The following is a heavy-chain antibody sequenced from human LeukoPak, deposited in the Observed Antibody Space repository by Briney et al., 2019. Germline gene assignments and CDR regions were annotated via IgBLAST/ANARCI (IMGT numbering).Heavy chain of an antibody. V-gene: IGHV3-9*01. Sequence: GGSLRLSCAASGFTFDDYAMHWVRHAPGKGLEGVSGISWSSGSIVYADSVKGRFTISRDNAKNSLYLQMNSLRAEDTALYYCAKAGVRWDWGQGTLVTVSS. CDR1: GFTFDDYA. CDR3: AKAGVRWD. J-gene: IGHJ4*02. CDR2: ISWSSGSI. D-gene: IGHD3-10*01.